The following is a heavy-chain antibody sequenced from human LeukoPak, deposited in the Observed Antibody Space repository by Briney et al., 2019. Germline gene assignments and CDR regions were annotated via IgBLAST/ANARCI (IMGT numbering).Heavy chain of an antibody. D-gene: IGHD6-13*01. CDR3: ASYWVDSSSWYGRDNWFDP. Sequence: SETLSLTCTVSGGSISSYYWNWIRQPPGKGLEWIGYIYYSGSTNYNPSLKSRVTISEDASRNQFTLKLTSVTAADTAVYYCASYWVDSSSWYGRDNWFDPWGQGTLVTVSS. CDR2: IYYSGST. V-gene: IGHV4-59*01. CDR1: GGSISSYY. J-gene: IGHJ5*02.